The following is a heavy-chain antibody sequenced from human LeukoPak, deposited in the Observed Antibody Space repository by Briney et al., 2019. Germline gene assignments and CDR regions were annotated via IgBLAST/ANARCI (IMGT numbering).Heavy chain of an antibody. V-gene: IGHV3-9*01. D-gene: IGHD5-18*01. J-gene: IGHJ4*02. CDR2: ISWNSGSI. CDR1: GFTLDDYA. CDR3: AKDIKRIQLWLIDY. Sequence: PGRSLRLSCAASGFTLDDYAMHWVRQAPGKGLEWVSGISWNSGSIGYADSVKGRFTISRDNAKNSLYLQMNSLRAEDTALYYCAKDIKRIQLWLIDYWGQGTLVTVSS.